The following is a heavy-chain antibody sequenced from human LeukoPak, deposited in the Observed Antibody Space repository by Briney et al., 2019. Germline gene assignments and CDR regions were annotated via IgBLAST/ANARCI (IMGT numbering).Heavy chain of an antibody. D-gene: IGHD1-26*01. CDR2: IYYSGST. V-gene: IGHV4-59*08. CDR1: GVSLSNYY. J-gene: IGHJ4*02. Sequence: SESLSLTCSVSGVSLSNYYWSWIRQPPGKGLEWVGYIYYSGSTNYNPSLKSRVTISVDTSKNQFSLKLSSVTAADTAVYYCASRIIVGAGYYFDYWGQGTLVTVSS. CDR3: ASRIIVGAGYYFDY.